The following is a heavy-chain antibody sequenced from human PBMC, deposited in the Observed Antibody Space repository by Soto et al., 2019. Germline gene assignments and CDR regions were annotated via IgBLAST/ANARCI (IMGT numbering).Heavy chain of an antibody. Sequence: QVQLVESGGGVVQPGRSLRLSCAASGFTFSSYGMHWVRQAPGKGLEWVAVIWYDGSNKYYADSVKGRFTISRDNAKNSLYLQMNSLRAEDTALYYCAKDIATWYSSRPWLRAYYYYGMDVWGQGTTVTVSS. CDR2: IWYDGSNK. V-gene: IGHV3-33*03. CDR3: AKDIATWYSSRPWLRAYYYYGMDV. J-gene: IGHJ6*02. D-gene: IGHD6-13*01. CDR1: GFTFSSYG.